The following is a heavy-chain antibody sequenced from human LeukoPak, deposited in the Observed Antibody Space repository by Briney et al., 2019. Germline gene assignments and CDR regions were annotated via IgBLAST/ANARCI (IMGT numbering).Heavy chain of an antibody. CDR1: GFTFSSYW. Sequence: GGSLRLSCAASGFTFSSYWMHWVRQAPGKGLVWVSRINSDGSSTSYADSVKGRFTISRDNAKNTLYLQMNSLRAEDTAVYYCARSSYYDSSGYDFDYWGQGTLVTVSS. J-gene: IGHJ4*02. CDR3: ARSSYYDSSGYDFDY. D-gene: IGHD3-22*01. V-gene: IGHV3-74*01. CDR2: INSDGSST.